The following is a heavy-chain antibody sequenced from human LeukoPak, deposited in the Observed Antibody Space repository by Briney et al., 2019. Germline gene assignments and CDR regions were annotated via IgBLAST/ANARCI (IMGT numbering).Heavy chain of an antibody. CDR3: AREDGSSYRGLDD. Sequence: SETLSLTCTVSGGSITSYYWSWIRQPAGKGLEWIGRVYTSGNTNYNPSLKSRVTMSVDTSKNQFSLNLTSVTAADTALYYCAREDGSSYRGLDDWGQGTLVTVSS. CDR1: GGSITSYY. J-gene: IGHJ4*02. V-gene: IGHV4-4*07. D-gene: IGHD1-26*01. CDR2: VYTSGNT.